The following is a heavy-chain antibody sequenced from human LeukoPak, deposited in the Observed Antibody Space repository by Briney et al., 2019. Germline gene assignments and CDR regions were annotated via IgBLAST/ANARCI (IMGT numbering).Heavy chain of an antibody. CDR3: ARHPGSLGYTSGWWFDY. Sequence: GEFLKISCNVSGYSFINFWIGWVRQMPGKGLEWMGIIYPGNSDTKYSPSFQGQVTISADKSISTAYLQWSSLKASDTAMYYCARHPGSLGYTSGWWFDYWGQGSLVTVSS. J-gene: IGHJ4*02. CDR1: GYSFINFW. D-gene: IGHD6-19*01. CDR2: IYPGNSDT. V-gene: IGHV5-51*01.